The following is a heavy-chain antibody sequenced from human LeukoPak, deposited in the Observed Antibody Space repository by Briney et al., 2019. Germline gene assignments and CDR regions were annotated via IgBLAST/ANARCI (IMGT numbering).Heavy chain of an antibody. CDR1: GFTFSSYG. D-gene: IGHD3-10*01. J-gene: IGHJ6*02. CDR2: IWYDGSNK. V-gene: IGHV3-33*01. Sequence: GRSLRLSRAASGFTFSSYGMHWVRQAPGKGLEWVAVIWYDGSNKYYADSVKGRFTISRDNSKNTLYLQMNSLRAEDTAVYYCARDDYYGSGSYYKPHYYGMDVWGQGTTVTVSS. CDR3: ARDDYYGSGSYYKPHYYGMDV.